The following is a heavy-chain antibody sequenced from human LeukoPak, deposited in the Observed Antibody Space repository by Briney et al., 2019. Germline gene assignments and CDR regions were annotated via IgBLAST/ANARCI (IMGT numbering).Heavy chain of an antibody. V-gene: IGHV4-38-2*02. CDR2: IYHSGST. Sequence: SETLSLTCTVSGYSISSGYYWGWIRQSPGKGLEWIGSIYHSGSTYYNPSLKSRVTISVDTSKNQFSLKMSSVTAADTAVYYCARGIAARYYSYYFDYWGQGTLVTVSS. CDR3: ARGIAARYYSYYFDY. D-gene: IGHD6-6*01. J-gene: IGHJ4*02. CDR1: GYSISSGYY.